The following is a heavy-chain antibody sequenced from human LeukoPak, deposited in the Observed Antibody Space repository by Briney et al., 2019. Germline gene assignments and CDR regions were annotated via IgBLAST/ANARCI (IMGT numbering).Heavy chain of an antibody. CDR1: GFTVSSNY. V-gene: IGHV3-53*01. CDR3: AGLSGSYLGSSYYMDV. J-gene: IGHJ6*03. CDR2: IYSGGST. D-gene: IGHD1-26*01. Sequence: PGGSLRLSCAASGFTVSSNYMSWVRQAPGKGLEWVSVIYSGGSTYYADSVKGRFTISRDNSKNTLYLQMNSLRAEDTAVYYCAGLSGSYLGSSYYMDVWGKGTTVTVSS.